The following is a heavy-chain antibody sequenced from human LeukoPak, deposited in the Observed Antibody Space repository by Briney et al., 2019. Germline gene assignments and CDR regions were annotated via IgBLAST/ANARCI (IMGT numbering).Heavy chain of an antibody. Sequence: GGSLRLSCTASGFTFSSYSMSWVRQGPGKGLEWVSYISSSISTIYYADSVKGRFTISRDNAKNSLYLQMNSLRDADTAVYYCARDLAGRLWGHDYYYGMDVWGQGTTVTVSS. CDR3: ARDLAGRLWGHDYYYGMDV. J-gene: IGHJ6*02. V-gene: IGHV3-48*02. CDR1: GFTFSSYS. CDR2: ISSSISTI. D-gene: IGHD6-19*01.